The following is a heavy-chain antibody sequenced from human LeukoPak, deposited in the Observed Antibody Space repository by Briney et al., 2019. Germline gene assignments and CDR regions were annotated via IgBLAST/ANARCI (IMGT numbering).Heavy chain of an antibody. Sequence: GASVKVSCKASGYTFTGYYMHWVRQAPGQGLEWMGWINPNSGGTNYAQKFQGWVTMTRDTSISTAYMELSRLRSDDTAVYYCASLVTDSGSYYSAFDIWGQGTMVAVSS. CDR3: ASLVTDSGSYYSAFDI. CDR2: INPNSGGT. CDR1: GYTFTGYY. V-gene: IGHV1-2*04. J-gene: IGHJ3*02. D-gene: IGHD1-26*01.